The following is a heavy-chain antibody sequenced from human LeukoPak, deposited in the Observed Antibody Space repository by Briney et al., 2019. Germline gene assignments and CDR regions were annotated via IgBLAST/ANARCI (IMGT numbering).Heavy chain of an antibody. CDR2: INSDGSST. J-gene: IGHJ6*03. Sequence: GEPLRLSCAASGFNFNKNWMHWVRQVPGTGLLWVSRINSDGSSTVYAGSVRGRFTVSRDNAKNTLFLQMDNLRVDDTGVYYCARDLGVYYMTVWGKGTTVTVSS. V-gene: IGHV3-74*01. D-gene: IGHD3-16*01. CDR1: GFNFNKNW. CDR3: ARDLGVYYMTV.